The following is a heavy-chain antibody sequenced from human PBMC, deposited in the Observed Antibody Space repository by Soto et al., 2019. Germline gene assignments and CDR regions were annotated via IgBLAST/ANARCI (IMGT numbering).Heavy chain of an antibody. V-gene: IGHV4-39*01. J-gene: IGHJ4*02. D-gene: IGHD1-26*01. CDR1: GGSISSSSYY. CDR3: ARRSDGWVLFDY. Sequence: QLQLQESGPGLVKPSETLSLTCTVSGGSISSSSYYWGWIRQPPGKGLEWIGSIYYSGSTYYNPSLKSRVTISVDTSKNQFSLKLSSVTAADTAVYYCARRSDGWVLFDYWGQGTLVTVSS. CDR2: IYYSGST.